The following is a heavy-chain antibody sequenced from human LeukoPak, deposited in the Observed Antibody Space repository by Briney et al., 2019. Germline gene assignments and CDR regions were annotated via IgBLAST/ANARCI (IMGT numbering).Heavy chain of an antibody. V-gene: IGHV1-2*02. Sequence: ASVKVSCKASGYTFTGYYMHWVRQAPGQGLEWMGWINPNSGATSYLQKFQGRVTMTRDTSIKTAYMELSSLRSDDTAVYYCARQRGDASLSESWGQGTLVTVSS. D-gene: IGHD2-21*02. CDR3: ARQRGDASLSES. J-gene: IGHJ5*02. CDR1: GYTFTGYY. CDR2: INPNSGAT.